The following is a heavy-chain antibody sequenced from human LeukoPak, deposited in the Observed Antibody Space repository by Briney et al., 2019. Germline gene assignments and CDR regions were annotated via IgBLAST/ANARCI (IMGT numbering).Heavy chain of an antibody. D-gene: IGHD2-21*02. CDR1: GYTFTGYY. V-gene: IGHV1-2*02. CDR3: ARDRILVTGDLVY. Sequence: ASVKVSCKASGYTFTGYYMHWVRQAPGQGLEWMGWINPNSGGTNYAQKFQGRVTMTRDTSISTAYMELSRLRSDDTAVYYCARDRILVTGDLVYWGQGTLVTASS. CDR2: INPNSGGT. J-gene: IGHJ4*02.